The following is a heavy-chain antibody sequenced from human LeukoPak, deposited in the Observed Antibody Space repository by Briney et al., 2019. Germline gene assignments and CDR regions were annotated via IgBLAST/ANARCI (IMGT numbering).Heavy chain of an antibody. CDR2: IYHSGST. V-gene: IGHV4-4*02. Sequence: SETLSLTCTVSGGSISSSNWWSWVRQPPGKGLEWIGEIYHSGSTNYNPSLKSRVTISVDKSKNQFSLKLSSVTAADTAVYYCARAPYDILTGYYPPEFDYYYGMDVWGQGTTVTVSS. D-gene: IGHD3-9*01. CDR1: GGSISSSNW. CDR3: ARAPYDILTGYYPPEFDYYYGMDV. J-gene: IGHJ6*02.